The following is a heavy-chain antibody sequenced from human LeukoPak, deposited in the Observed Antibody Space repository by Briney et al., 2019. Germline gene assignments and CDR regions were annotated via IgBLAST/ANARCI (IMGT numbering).Heavy chain of an antibody. J-gene: IGHJ4*02. CDR1: GGSISSYY. CDR2: IYYSGST. D-gene: IGHD3-10*01. CDR3: ARVGTYGSGSYEDY. V-gene: IGHV4-59*01. Sequence: KPSETLSLTCTVSGGSISSYYWSWIRQPPGNGLEWIGYIYYSGSTNYNPSLKSRVTISVDTSKNQFSLKLSSVTAADTAVYYCARVGTYGSGSYEDYWGQGTLVTVSS.